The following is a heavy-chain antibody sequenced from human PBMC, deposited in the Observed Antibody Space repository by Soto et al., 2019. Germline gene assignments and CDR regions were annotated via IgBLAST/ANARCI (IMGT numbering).Heavy chain of an antibody. CDR1: GFTFSHHS. J-gene: IGHJ4*02. Sequence: GGSLRLSCSVSGFTFSHHSLYWVRQPPGKGLQCVSSISGSGGNIYYAESVKGRFTISRDNSKNTLYLQMTSLSSEDSAVYYRVKVSGYCTGGSCFSYFDYWGQGTPVTVSS. CDR2: ISGSGGNI. V-gene: IGHV3-64D*06. CDR3: VKVSGYCTGGSCFSYFDY. D-gene: IGHD2-15*01.